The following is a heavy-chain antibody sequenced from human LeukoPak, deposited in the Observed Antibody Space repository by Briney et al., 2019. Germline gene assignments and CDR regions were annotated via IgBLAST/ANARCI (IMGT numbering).Heavy chain of an antibody. Sequence: SETLSLTCAVYGGSFSGYYWSWIRQPPGKGLEGIGEINHSGSTNYNPSLKSRVTISVDTSKNQFSLKLSSVTAAVTAVYYCARGRGYYYDSSGYYSEGHRVYYFDYWGQGTLVTVSS. D-gene: IGHD3-22*01. J-gene: IGHJ4*02. CDR1: GGSFSGYY. V-gene: IGHV4-34*01. CDR2: INHSGST. CDR3: ARGRGYYYDSSGYYSEGHRVYYFDY.